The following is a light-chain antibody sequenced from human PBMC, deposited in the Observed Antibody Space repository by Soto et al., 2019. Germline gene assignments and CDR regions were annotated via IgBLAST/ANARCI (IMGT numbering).Light chain of an antibody. CDR2: AAS. CDR1: QDISGY. CDR3: QQLQT. Sequence: DIQLTQSPSFLSASVGDRVTITCRASQDISGYLAWYQQKPGKAPKLLIFAASTLQSGVPSRFSGSGSGTEFTLTISNLAPEDFATYYCQQLQTFGQGTRVEIK. V-gene: IGKV1-9*01. J-gene: IGKJ1*01.